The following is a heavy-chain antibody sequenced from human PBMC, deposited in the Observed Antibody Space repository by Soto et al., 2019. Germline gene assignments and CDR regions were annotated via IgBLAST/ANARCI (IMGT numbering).Heavy chain of an antibody. D-gene: IGHD6-19*01. J-gene: IGHJ4*02. CDR2: VSHDGTDK. CDR3: ARVFGSAWFGGHFDN. CDR1: GFNFNTFA. V-gene: IGHV3-30*09. Sequence: QVPLVESGGGVVQPGRSLRLSCAASGFNFNTFALHWVRQAPGKGLEWVAVVSHDGTDKYYADSVKGRFAISRDNSENRRFLQMDSLRNEDTAVYYCARVFGSAWFGGHFDNWGQGALVTVSS.